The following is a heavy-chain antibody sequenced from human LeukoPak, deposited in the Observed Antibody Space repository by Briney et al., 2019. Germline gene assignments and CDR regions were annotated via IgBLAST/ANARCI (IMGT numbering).Heavy chain of an antibody. D-gene: IGHD1-26*01. CDR3: ARGRGGATWIDY. Sequence: SETLSLTCAVYGGSFSGYYWSWIRQPPGKGLEWIGEINHSGSTNYNPSLKSRVTISVDTSKDQFSLKLSSVTAADTAVYYCARGRGGATWIDYWGQGTLVTVSS. J-gene: IGHJ4*02. CDR1: GGSFSGYY. V-gene: IGHV4-34*01. CDR2: INHSGST.